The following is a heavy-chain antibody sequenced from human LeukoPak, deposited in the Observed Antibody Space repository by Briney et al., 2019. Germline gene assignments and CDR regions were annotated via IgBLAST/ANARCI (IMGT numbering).Heavy chain of an antibody. CDR3: ARGDDWFDP. CDR1: GYSISSGYY. D-gene: IGHD5-24*01. Sequence: SETLSLTCSVSGYSISSGYYWGWIRQSPGKGLEWIGSIYHSGNTYYNPSLKSRVTISVDTSKNQVSLKLSSVTAADTAVYYCARGDDWFDPWGQGTLVTVSS. V-gene: IGHV4-38-2*02. J-gene: IGHJ5*02. CDR2: IYHSGNT.